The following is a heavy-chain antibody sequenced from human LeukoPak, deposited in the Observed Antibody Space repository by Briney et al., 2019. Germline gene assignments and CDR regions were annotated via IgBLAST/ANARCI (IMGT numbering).Heavy chain of an antibody. CDR3: ARGDSGYYPPDY. J-gene: IGHJ4*02. D-gene: IGHD3-22*01. CDR2: IYYSGST. CDR1: GGSISSGGYY. V-gene: IGHV4-31*03. Sequence: SETLSLTCTVSGGSISSGGYYWSWIRQHPGKGLEWIGYIYYSGSTYYNPSLKSRVTISVDTSKNQFSLKLSSATAADTAVYYCARGDSGYYPPDYWGQGTLVTVSS.